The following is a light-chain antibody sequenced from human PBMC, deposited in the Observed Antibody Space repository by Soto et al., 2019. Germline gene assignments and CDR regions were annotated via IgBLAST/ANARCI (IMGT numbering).Light chain of an antibody. CDR1: QSVSTK. J-gene: IGKJ5*01. Sequence: ETVMPQSPATLSVSPGERATLSCRASQSVSTKLAWYQQKPGQAPRLLIYGASTSATGIPARFSGSGSETEFTLTVSSLQSEDFAVYYCQQYDDWPPINFGQGTRLEIK. CDR3: QQYDDWPPIN. CDR2: GAS. V-gene: IGKV3D-15*01.